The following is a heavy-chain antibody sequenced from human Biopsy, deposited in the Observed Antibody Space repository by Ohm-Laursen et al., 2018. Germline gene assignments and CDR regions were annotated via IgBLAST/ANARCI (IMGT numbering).Heavy chain of an antibody. J-gene: IGHJ3*02. V-gene: IGHV4-59*02. CDR1: GDSVTKYY. Sequence: SETLSLTCTVSGDSVTKYYWSWIRQPPGKGLEWIGHIYYSVMTIYNPSLASRVTFSVDMSKSQFSLKLYSVTAADKAVYYWARLEAGTYDALDIWGQGTLVAVS. CDR3: ARLEAGTYDALDI. D-gene: IGHD1-26*01. CDR2: IYYSVMT.